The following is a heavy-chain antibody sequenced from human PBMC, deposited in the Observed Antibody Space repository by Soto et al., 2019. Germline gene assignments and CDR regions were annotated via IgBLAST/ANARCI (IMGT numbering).Heavy chain of an antibody. J-gene: IGHJ3*02. D-gene: IGHD3-22*01. CDR1: GFTFSSYT. Sequence: AGGSLRLSCAASGFTFSSYTMHWVRQAPGKGLEWVAVISYDGSNKYYADSVKGRFTISRDNSKNTLYLQMNSLRAEDTAVYYCALINYYDSSGPDAFDIWGQGTMVTGSS. V-gene: IGHV3-30-3*01. CDR3: ALINYYDSSGPDAFDI. CDR2: ISYDGSNK.